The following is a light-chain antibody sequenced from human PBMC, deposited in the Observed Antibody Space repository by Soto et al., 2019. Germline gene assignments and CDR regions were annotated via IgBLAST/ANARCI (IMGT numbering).Light chain of an antibody. J-gene: IGKJ3*01. CDR3: QQRSNWPPEFT. CDR2: DAS. Sequence: EIVLTQSPSTLSFSPLERSTLSCRASQSVSSYLAWYQQKPGQAPRLLIYDASNRATGIPARFSGSGSGTDFTLTISSLEPEDFAVYYCQQRSNWPPEFTFGPGTKVDIK. CDR1: QSVSSY. V-gene: IGKV3-11*01.